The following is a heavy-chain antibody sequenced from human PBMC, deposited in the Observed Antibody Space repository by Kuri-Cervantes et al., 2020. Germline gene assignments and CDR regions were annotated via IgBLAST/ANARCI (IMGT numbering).Heavy chain of an antibody. CDR3: AKFREYYYGSGSDYYMDV. V-gene: IGHV3-23*01. Sequence: GESLKISCAASGFTFSSYAMSWVRQAPGKGLEWVSAISGSGGSTYYADSVKGRFTISRDNSKNTLYLQMNSLRAEDTAVYYCAKFREYYYGSGSDYYMDVWGKGTTVTVSS. D-gene: IGHD3-10*01. CDR1: GFTFSSYA. CDR2: ISGSGGST. J-gene: IGHJ6*03.